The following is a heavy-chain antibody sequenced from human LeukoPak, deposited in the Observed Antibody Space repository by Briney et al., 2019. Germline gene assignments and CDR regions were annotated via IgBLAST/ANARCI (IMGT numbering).Heavy chain of an antibody. CDR3: ASSEFMFGYQLTRAGAFDI. D-gene: IGHD2-2*01. J-gene: IGHJ3*02. V-gene: IGHV4-38-2*02. Sequence: SETLSLTCSVSGDSISSGYYWGWIRQPPGKGLEFIGSISHSGSTFYRPSLKSRLTISVDTSKNQFSLKLSSVTAADTAVYYCASSEFMFGYQLTRAGAFDIWGQGTMVTVSS. CDR2: ISHSGST. CDR1: GDSISSGYY.